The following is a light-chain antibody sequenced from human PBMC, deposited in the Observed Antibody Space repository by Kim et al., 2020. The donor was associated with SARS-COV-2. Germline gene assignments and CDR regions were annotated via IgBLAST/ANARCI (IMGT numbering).Light chain of an antibody. CDR1: ELGNKY. Sequence: SYELTQPPSVSVSPGQTATITCSGDELGNKYTSWYQQNPGQPPVLVLYQDTKRPAGIPERFSGSNSGNTVTLTISGTQAMDEADYYCQAWDNSRMIFGGG. J-gene: IGLJ2*01. V-gene: IGLV3-1*01. CDR3: QAWDNSRMI. CDR2: QDT.